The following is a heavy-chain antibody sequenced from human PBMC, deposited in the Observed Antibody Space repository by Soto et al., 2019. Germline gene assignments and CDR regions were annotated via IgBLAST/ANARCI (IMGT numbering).Heavy chain of an antibody. CDR1: GFTFSSYG. Sequence: GGSLRLSCAASGFTFSSYGMHWVRQAPGKGLEWVAVISYDGSNKYYADSVKGRFTISRDNSKNTLYLQMNSLRAEDTVVYYCAKGGRKEDTAMASFDYWGQGTLVTVSS. D-gene: IGHD5-18*01. V-gene: IGHV3-30*18. J-gene: IGHJ4*02. CDR3: AKGGRKEDTAMASFDY. CDR2: ISYDGSNK.